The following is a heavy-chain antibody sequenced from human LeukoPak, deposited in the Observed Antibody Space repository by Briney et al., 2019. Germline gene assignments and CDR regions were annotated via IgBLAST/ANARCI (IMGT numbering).Heavy chain of an antibody. CDR3: AKDRSWGMNSAEY. D-gene: IGHD7-27*01. V-gene: IGHV3-30*02. CDR2: IRYDGSRT. Sequence: PGGSLRLSCAASGFTFSVYGMHWVRQAPGKGLEWVAFIRYDGSRTYYTDSVKGRFTISRDNSNNTLYLQMNSLRPEDTAVYFCAKDRSWGMNSAEYWGQGTLVTVSA. J-gene: IGHJ4*02. CDR1: GFTFSVYG.